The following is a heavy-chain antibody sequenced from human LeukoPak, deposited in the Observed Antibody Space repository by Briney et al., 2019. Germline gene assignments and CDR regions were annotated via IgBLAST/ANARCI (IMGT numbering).Heavy chain of an antibody. J-gene: IGHJ4*02. D-gene: IGHD6-13*01. CDR3: ASASSSSWHY. Sequence: ASVTVSFKASGYTFTVYYMHWVRQAPGQGLEWMGWINPNSGGTNYAQKSQGRVTMTRDTPISTAYMELSRLPSDDTAVYYCASASSSSWHYWGQGTLVTVSS. V-gene: IGHV1-2*02. CDR2: INPNSGGT. CDR1: GYTFTVYY.